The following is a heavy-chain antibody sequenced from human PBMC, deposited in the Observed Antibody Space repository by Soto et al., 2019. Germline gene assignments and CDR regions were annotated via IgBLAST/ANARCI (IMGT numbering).Heavy chain of an antibody. J-gene: IGHJ6*02. CDR3: ARRYRTGGSCYYYYSGMDF. D-gene: IGHD2-15*01. V-gene: IGHV1-69*01. Sequence: SVKVSSEASGGTFSSYAISWVRQAPGQGLEWMGGIIPIFGTANYAQKFQGRVTITADESTSTAYMELSSLRSEDTAVYYCARRYRTGGSCYYYYSGMDFWGQGTTVTVS. CDR2: IIPIFGTA. CDR1: GGTFSSYA.